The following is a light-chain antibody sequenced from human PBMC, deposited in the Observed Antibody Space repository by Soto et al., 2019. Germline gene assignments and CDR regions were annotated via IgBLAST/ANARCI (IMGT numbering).Light chain of an antibody. CDR3: QQRARWPE. Sequence: DIVLTQSPVNVSLSPGERATLSCRASQSVSKYLAWYQQRPGQAPRLLIYDASNRATDIPARFSGSGSGTDFTLTISSLEPEDFAVYYCQQRARWPEVGQGTKVDIK. J-gene: IGKJ2*01. CDR2: DAS. V-gene: IGKV3-11*01. CDR1: QSVSKY.